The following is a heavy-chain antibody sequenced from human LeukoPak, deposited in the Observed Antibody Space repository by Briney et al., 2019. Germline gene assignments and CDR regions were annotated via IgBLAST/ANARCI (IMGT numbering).Heavy chain of an antibody. V-gene: IGHV5-51*01. CDR1: GYIFTNYW. CDR2: IFPDDSDS. Sequence: NHGESLKISCEASGYIFTNYWIAWVRHMPGKGLECIGIIFPDDSDSRYSPSFQGQVTISVDKSINTTYLQWNSLKASDTAIYFCARPQTGAGDAFDLWGQETLVTVFS. D-gene: IGHD3-10*01. J-gene: IGHJ3*01. CDR3: ARPQTGAGDAFDL.